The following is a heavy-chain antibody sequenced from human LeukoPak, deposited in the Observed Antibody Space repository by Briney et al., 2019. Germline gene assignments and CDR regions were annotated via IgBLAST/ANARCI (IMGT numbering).Heavy chain of an antibody. J-gene: IGHJ5*02. Sequence: PGGSLRLSCAASGFTFSSYAMSWVRQAPGKGLVWVSRIISDGSTTTYADSVKGRFTISRDNAKNTLYLQMNSLRAEDTAVYYCARAARADCTSPTCHSWLAPWGQGTQVTVSS. V-gene: IGHV3-74*01. CDR1: GFTFSSYA. CDR3: ARAARADCTSPTCHSWLAP. D-gene: IGHD2/OR15-2a*01. CDR2: IISDGSTT.